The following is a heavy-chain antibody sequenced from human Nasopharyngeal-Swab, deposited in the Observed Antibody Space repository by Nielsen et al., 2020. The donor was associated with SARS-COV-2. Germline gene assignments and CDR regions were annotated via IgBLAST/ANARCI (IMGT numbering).Heavy chain of an antibody. CDR3: ARGTSGWYAY. D-gene: IGHD6-19*01. Sequence: SVKVSCKASGYAFSDHGISWVRQAPGQGLEWMGWITTYNGITKYAQKFQGRVTMNTDTSTTTVYMELTGLRSDDTAIYYCARGTSGWYAYWGQGTLITVSS. CDR1: GYAFSDHG. CDR2: ITTYNGIT. V-gene: IGHV1-18*04. J-gene: IGHJ4*02.